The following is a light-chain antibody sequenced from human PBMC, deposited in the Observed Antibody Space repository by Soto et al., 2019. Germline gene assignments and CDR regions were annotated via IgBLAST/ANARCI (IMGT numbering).Light chain of an antibody. CDR1: SSDIGTYNF. CDR2: DVT. J-gene: IGLJ3*02. Sequence: QSALTQPRSVSGSPGQSVTFSCIGTSSDIGTYNFVSWYQQYPGKAPKHMIYDVTKRPSGVPHRFSGSKSGNTASLTISGLQAEDEADYYCCSYAGTYTLVFGGGTKLTVL. V-gene: IGLV2-11*01. CDR3: CSYAGTYTLV.